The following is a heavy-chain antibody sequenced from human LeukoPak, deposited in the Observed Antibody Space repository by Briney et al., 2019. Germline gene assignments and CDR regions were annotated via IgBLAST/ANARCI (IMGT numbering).Heavy chain of an antibody. J-gene: IGHJ3*02. Sequence: GRSLRLSCAASRFTFSNYSMNWVRQARGKGLEWGSSISRSSSYIYYADAVKGRFTISRDNAKNSLYLQMNSLRAEDTAVYYCARDLEYSSGWYAAFDIWGQGTMVTVSS. CDR2: ISRSSSYI. CDR3: ARDLEYSSGWYAAFDI. V-gene: IGHV3-21*01. D-gene: IGHD6-19*01. CDR1: RFTFSNYS.